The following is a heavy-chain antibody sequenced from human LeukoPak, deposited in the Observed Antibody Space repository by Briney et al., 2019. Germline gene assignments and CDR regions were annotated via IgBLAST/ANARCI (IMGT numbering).Heavy chain of an antibody. CDR2: MNSNSGNT. J-gene: IGHJ3*02. V-gene: IGHV1-8*01. CDR1: GYTFTNYD. CDR3: ARGFSLITMIVRAFDI. D-gene: IGHD3-22*01. Sequence: ASVKVSCKASGYTFTNYDIMWVRQATGQGPEWMGWMNSNSGNTGYAQKFQGRVTMTRDTSINTAYMELHSLTSEDTAVYYCARGFSLITMIVRAFDIWGQGTMVTVSS.